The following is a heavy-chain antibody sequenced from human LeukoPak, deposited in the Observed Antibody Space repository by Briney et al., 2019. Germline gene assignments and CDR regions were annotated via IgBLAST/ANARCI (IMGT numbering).Heavy chain of an antibody. V-gene: IGHV3-23*01. CDR2: ISGSGGNT. J-gene: IGHJ5*02. Sequence: SLRLSXAASGFTFSSYSMTWVRLAPGKGLEWVSVISGSGGNTVYADSVKGQFTISRDNSKNTLYLQMNSLRAEDTAVYYCAKPSVSGTGRSWFDAWGQGTLVTVSS. D-gene: IGHD6-19*01. CDR1: GFTFSSYS. CDR3: AKPSVSGTGRSWFDA.